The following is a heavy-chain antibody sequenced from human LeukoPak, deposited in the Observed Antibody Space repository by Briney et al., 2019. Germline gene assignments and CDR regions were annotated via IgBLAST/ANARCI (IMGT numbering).Heavy chain of an antibody. Sequence: ASVKVSCKASGYTFTGYYMHWVRQAPGQGLEWMGRINPNSGGTNYAQKFQGRVTMTRDTSISTAYMELSRLRSDDTAVYYCARIYRPSYYDFWSANFDYWGQGTLVTVSS. CDR3: ARIYRPSYYDFWSANFDY. CDR1: GYTFTGYY. CDR2: INPNSGGT. V-gene: IGHV1-2*06. D-gene: IGHD3-3*01. J-gene: IGHJ4*02.